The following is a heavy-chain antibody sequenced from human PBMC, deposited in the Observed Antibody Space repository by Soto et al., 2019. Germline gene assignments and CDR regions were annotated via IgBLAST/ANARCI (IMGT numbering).Heavy chain of an antibody. J-gene: IGHJ4*02. V-gene: IGHV3-23*01. Sequence: PGGSLRLSCAASGFTFRTYAMNWVRQAPGKGLEWISAISGSGSFTHYADSVRGRFTISRDNSQNQLYLQTNNLRGDDTAMYYCAKIPTGSGSSKFDYWGQGIQVTVSS. CDR3: AKIPTGSGSSKFDY. D-gene: IGHD3-10*01. CDR1: GFTFRTYA. CDR2: ISGSGSFT.